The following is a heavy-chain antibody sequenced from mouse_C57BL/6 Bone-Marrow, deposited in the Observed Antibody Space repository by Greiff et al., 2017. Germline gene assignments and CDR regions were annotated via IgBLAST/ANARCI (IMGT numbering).Heavy chain of an antibody. CDR3: AVYSNWYFDV. J-gene: IGHJ1*03. V-gene: IGHV1-63*01. CDR2: IYPGGGYT. D-gene: IGHD2-5*01. CDR1: GYTFTNYW. Sequence: VQLQESGAELVRPGTSVKMSCKASGYTFTNYWLGWAKQRPGHGLEWIGDIYPGGGYTNYNEKFKGKATLTADKSSSTAYMQFSSLTSEDSAIYYCAVYSNWYFDVWGTGTTVTVSS.